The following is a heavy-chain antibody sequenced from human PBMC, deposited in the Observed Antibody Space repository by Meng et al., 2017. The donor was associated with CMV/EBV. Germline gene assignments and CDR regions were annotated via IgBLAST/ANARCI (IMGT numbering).Heavy chain of an antibody. J-gene: IGHJ4*02. CDR3: ARVGSYDFWSGYHYYFDY. V-gene: IGHV3-48*03. D-gene: IGHD3-3*01. CDR2: ISSSGSTI. Sequence: GGSLRLSCAASGFTFSSYEMNWVRQAPGKGLEWVSYISSSGSTIYYADSVKGRFIISRDNAKNSLYLQMNSLRAEDTAVYYCARVGSYDFWSGYHYYFDYWGQGTLVTVSS. CDR1: GFTFSSYE.